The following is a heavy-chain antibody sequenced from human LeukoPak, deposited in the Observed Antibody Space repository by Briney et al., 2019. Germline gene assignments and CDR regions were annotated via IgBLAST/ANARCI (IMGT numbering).Heavy chain of an antibody. CDR2: IKQDGGEK. V-gene: IGHV3-7*01. CDR1: GFTISSYW. CDR3: AKDSGGFDY. Sequence: GGSLRLSCAGSGFTISSYWMTWVREAPGKGLEWVANIKQDGGEKYYVDSVKGRFTISRDNSKNTLYLQMNSLRAEDTAVYYCAKDSGGFDYWGQGTLVTVSS. D-gene: IGHD3-10*01. J-gene: IGHJ4*02.